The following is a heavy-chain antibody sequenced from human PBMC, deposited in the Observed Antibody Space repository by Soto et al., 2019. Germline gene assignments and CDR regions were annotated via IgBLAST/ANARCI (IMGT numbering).Heavy chain of an antibody. CDR2: INQSGST. J-gene: IGHJ5*02. D-gene: IGHD1-26*01. CDR1: GGSISSGGYY. V-gene: IGHV4-61*08. Sequence: QVQVQESGPGLVKPSETLSLTCTVSGGSISSGGYYWSWIRQPPGKGLEWIGEINQSGSTNYNPSLKSRVTISVDTSKNQFSLKLSSVTAADTAVYYCARSGRDQLIRGVIRFDPWDQGILVIVSP. CDR3: ARSGRDQLIRGVIRFDP.